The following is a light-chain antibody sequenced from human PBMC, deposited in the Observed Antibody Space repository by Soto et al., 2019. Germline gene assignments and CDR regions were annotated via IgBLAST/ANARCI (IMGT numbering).Light chain of an antibody. J-gene: IGKJ1*01. V-gene: IGKV1-5*01. CDR2: DAS. CDR1: QSITIW. Sequence: DIQMTQSPSTLSASVGDRVTITCRASQSITIWLAWYQQKPGKAPKLLIFDASSLESGVTSRFSGSGSGTEFTLTISSLQPNDFATYYCQQYNSYSLTFGQGTKVEIK. CDR3: QQYNSYSLT.